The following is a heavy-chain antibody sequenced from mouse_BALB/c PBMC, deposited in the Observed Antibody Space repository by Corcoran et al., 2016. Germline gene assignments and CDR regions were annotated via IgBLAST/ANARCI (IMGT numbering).Heavy chain of an antibody. CDR3: ARIYYEYYYAMDY. Sequence: QVTLKESGPGILQRSQTLSLTCSFSGFSLSTSGMGVGWIRQPSGKGLEWLAHIWWDDDKRYNPALKSRLTISKDTSSNQVFLKIASVDTADTATYYCARIYYEYYYAMDYWGQGTSVTVSS. D-gene: IGHD2-4*01. V-gene: IGHV8-8*01. CDR1: GFSLSTSGMG. J-gene: IGHJ4*01. CDR2: IWWDDDK.